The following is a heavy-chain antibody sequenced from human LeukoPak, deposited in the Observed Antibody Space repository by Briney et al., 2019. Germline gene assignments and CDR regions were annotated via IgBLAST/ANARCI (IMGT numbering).Heavy chain of an antibody. V-gene: IGHV3-33*01. Sequence: GRSLRLSCAASGFTFSSYGMHWVRQAPGKGLEWVAVIWYDGSNKYYADSVKGRFTISRDNSKNTLYLQMNSLRAEDTAVYYCARDLGHYGSDGWLFDYWGQGTLVTVSS. J-gene: IGHJ4*02. CDR1: GFTFSSYG. D-gene: IGHD3-10*01. CDR3: ARDLGHYGSDGWLFDY. CDR2: IWYDGSNK.